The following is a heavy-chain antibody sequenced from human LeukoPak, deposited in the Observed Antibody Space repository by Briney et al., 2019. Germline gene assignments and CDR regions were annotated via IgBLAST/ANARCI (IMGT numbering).Heavy chain of an antibody. CDR1: GGSISSYY. D-gene: IGHD3-22*01. J-gene: IGHJ4*02. CDR3: ARNYYDSSGYAY. V-gene: IGHV4-34*01. Sequence: SETLSLTCTVSGGSISSYYWSWIRQPPGKGLEWIGEINHSGSTNYNPSLKSRVTISVDTSKNQFSLKLSSVTAADTAVYYCARNYYDSSGYAYWGQGTLVTVSS. CDR2: INHSGST.